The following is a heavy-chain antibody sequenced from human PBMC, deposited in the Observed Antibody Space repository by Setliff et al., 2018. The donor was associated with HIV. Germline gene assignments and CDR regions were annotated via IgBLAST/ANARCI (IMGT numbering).Heavy chain of an antibody. Sequence: SVKVSCKASGGTFSSYAISWVRQAPGQGLEWMGGIIPIFGTANYAQKFQGRVTITADESTSTAYMELSSLRSEDTAVYYCARDNPTSISSGWYGWRYYYYMDVWGKGITVTVSS. CDR3: ARDNPTSISSGWYGWRYYYYMDV. J-gene: IGHJ6*03. CDR2: IIPIFGTA. D-gene: IGHD6-19*01. CDR1: GGTFSSYA. V-gene: IGHV1-69*13.